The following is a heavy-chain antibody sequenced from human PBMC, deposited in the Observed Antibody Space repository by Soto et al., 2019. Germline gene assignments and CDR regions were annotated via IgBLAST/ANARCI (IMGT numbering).Heavy chain of an antibody. J-gene: IGHJ6*02. V-gene: IGHV1-46*04. CDR3: ARGDGRGSSGFYYYYGMDV. CDR2: ICPYDGST. Sequence: QVQLVQSGAEVKEPGASLKVSCKASGFTFTNYFFHWVRQAPRQGLEWMGMICPYDGSTSYLQNLQGRVTLTSDTSTSTVYMELSSLRSEDTAVYYCARGDGRGSSGFYYYYGMDVWGHGTTVTVSS. CDR1: GFTFTNYF. D-gene: IGHD6-25*01.